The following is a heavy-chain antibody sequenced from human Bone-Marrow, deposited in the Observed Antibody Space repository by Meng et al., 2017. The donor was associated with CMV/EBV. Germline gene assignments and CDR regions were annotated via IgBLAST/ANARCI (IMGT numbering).Heavy chain of an antibody. J-gene: IGHJ4*02. D-gene: IGHD3-22*01. V-gene: IGHV3-23*01. Sequence: GGSLRLSCAASGFTFSSYAMSWVRQAPGKGLERVSAINGRGNNTYYADSVKGRFTISRDNSKNTLFLQMNSLRAEDTAVYYCAKRGSYYYDSSGYYIPSPFDHWGQGTLVTVSS. CDR1: GFTFSSYA. CDR2: INGRGNNT. CDR3: AKRGSYYYDSSGYYIPSPFDH.